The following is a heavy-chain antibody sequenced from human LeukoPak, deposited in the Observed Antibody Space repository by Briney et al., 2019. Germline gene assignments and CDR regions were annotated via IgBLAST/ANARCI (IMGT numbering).Heavy chain of an antibody. CDR2: INGDGSST. CDR1: EFTFW. CDR3: GNLD. J-gene: IGHJ4*02. Sequence: PGGSLRLSCAASEFTFWMHWVRQAPGKGLVWVSQINGDGSSTSYADSVKSRFTISRDNAKNTLYLQMNSLRAEDTAVYYCGNLDWGQGTLVTVSS. V-gene: IGHV3-74*01.